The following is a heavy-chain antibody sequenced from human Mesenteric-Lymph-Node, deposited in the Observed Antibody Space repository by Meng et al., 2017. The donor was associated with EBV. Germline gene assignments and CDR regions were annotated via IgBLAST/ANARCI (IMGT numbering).Heavy chain of an antibody. D-gene: IGHD6-13*01. CDR2: ISYDGSNE. CDR3: AKGDTGSWTGYLQQ. Sequence: QVQLVESGGGVVQPGGSLRLSCVASGFTFSRYGMHWVRQAPGKGLEWVAVISYDGSNEHYVDSVKGRFTISRDNSKNTLYLQMNSLRAEDTAVYLCAKGDTGSWTGYLQQWGQGTLVTVSS. V-gene: IGHV3-30*18. J-gene: IGHJ1*01. CDR1: GFTFSRYG.